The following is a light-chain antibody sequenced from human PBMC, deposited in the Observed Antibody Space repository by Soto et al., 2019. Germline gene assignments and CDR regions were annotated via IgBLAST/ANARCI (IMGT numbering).Light chain of an antibody. CDR2: AAS. CDR3: PTLNSYPIT. CDR1: QGISSY. J-gene: IGKJ5*01. V-gene: IGKV1-9*01. Sequence: DIQLTQSPSFLSASVGDRVTITCRASQGISSYLAWYQQKPGKAPKLLIYAASTLQSGVPSRFSGSGSGTEFTLPIRRLQAGDFATYYCPTLNSYPITFGQGTRLEIK.